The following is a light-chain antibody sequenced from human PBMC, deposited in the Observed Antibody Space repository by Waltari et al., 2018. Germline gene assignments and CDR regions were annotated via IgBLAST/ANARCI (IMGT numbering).Light chain of an antibody. CDR2: DKN. J-gene: IGLJ2*01. Sequence: SSELTQDPAVSVAMGQTVRITCQGDSLRSYYASWYQQRPGQAPILVISDKNNRPSGVPDRFSGSSSRNTGSLSITGARAEDWASYISHSRDASGAAGSFEGGTKLTVL. CDR1: SLRSYY. CDR3: HSRDASGAAGS. V-gene: IGLV3-19*01.